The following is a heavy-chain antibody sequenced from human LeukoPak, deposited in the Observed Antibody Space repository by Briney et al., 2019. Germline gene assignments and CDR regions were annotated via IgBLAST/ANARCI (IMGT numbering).Heavy chain of an antibody. Sequence: SETLSLTCAVSGGSISSSNWWSWVRQPPGQGLEWIGYIYYSGSTYYNPSLKSRVTILVDTSKNQFSLKLSSVTAADTAVYYCARERAGYCSGGSCYLYYFDYWGQGTLVTVSS. CDR1: GGSISSSNW. J-gene: IGHJ4*02. CDR3: ARERAGYCSGGSCYLYYFDY. D-gene: IGHD2-15*01. V-gene: IGHV4-4*02. CDR2: IYYSGST.